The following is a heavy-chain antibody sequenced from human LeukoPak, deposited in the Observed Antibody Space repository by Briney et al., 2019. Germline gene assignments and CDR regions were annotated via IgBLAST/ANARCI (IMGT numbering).Heavy chain of an antibody. CDR1: GGTFSSYA. CDR2: ISSIFGTA. CDR3: ARGYCSSTSCLSPFDY. J-gene: IGHJ4*02. D-gene: IGHD2-2*01. V-gene: IGHV1-69*05. Sequence: SVKVSCKXSGGTFSSYAISWVRQAPGQGLEGMGRISSIFGTANYAQKFQGRVTITTDESTSTAYMELSSLRSEDTAVYYCARGYCSSTSCLSPFDYWGQGTLVTVSS.